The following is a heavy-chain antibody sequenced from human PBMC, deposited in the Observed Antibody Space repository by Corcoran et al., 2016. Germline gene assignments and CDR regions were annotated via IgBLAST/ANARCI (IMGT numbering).Heavy chain of an antibody. Sequence: VHLQESGPGLGKPSQTLSLTCIVAGGSISSGGYYWSWIRQHAGKGLAWIGHIYYSGSTYYNPSLKSRVTISVDTSKSQFSLKLGSVTAADTAVYYSASGSYYGGDFDYRGPGILVTVSS. CDR1: GGSISSGGYY. J-gene: IGHJ4*02. V-gene: IGHV4-31*03. CDR2: IYYSGST. CDR3: ASGSYYGGDFDY. D-gene: IGHD1-26*01.